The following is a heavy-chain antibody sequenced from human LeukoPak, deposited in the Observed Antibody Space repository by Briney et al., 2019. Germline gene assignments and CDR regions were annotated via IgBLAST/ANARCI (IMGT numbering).Heavy chain of an antibody. J-gene: IGHJ4*02. D-gene: IGHD4-23*01. CDR1: GGTFSSYA. CDR2: IIPIFGTA. Sequence: GASVKVSCKASGGTFSSYAISWVRQAPGQGLEWMGGIIPIFGTANYAQKFQGRVTITADKSTSTAYMELSSLRSEDTAVYYCARVPRDEITVVDYYFDYWGQGTLVTVSS. CDR3: ARVPRDEITVVDYYFDY. V-gene: IGHV1-69*06.